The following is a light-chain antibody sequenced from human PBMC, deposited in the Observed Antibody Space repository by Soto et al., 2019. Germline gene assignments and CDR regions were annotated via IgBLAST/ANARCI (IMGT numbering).Light chain of an antibody. CDR2: GGF. J-gene: IGKJ5*01. CDR1: QSVGSN. Sequence: ETVMTQFPATLSVSPGEGATLSCRASQSVGSNLAWYQQKPGQAPRLLIYGGFIRATGNPARFSGSGSGTEFTLAISSLQSEDVAVYYCQQYNNWPPITCGQGTRLEIK. CDR3: QQYNNWPPIT. V-gene: IGKV3-15*01.